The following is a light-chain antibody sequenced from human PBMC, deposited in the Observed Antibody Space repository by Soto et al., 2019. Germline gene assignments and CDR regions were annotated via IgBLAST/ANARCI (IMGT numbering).Light chain of an antibody. J-gene: IGLJ1*01. CDR2: DVS. Sequence: QSALTQPRSVSGSPGQSVTISCTGTSSDVGNYNYVSWYQQHPDKAPKLMIYDVSKRPSGVPDRFSGSKSGNTASLTISGLQAEDEADYYCCSYAGSYTYVFGTGTKVPS. CDR1: SSDVGNYNY. V-gene: IGLV2-11*01. CDR3: CSYAGSYTYV.